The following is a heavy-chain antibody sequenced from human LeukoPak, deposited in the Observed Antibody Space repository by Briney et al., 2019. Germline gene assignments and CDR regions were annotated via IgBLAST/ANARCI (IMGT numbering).Heavy chain of an antibody. Sequence: GGSLRLSCSASGFTFSSHAMHWVRQAPGKGLECISTITSNGRDTYHADSVKGRFTISRDNSKDTVYLQMRSLRGDDTAVYYCVKGGYFDWLLFYFRYWGQGALITVSS. CDR1: GFTFSSHA. CDR2: ITSNGRDT. J-gene: IGHJ4*02. V-gene: IGHV3-64D*06. D-gene: IGHD3-9*01. CDR3: VKGGYFDWLLFYFRY.